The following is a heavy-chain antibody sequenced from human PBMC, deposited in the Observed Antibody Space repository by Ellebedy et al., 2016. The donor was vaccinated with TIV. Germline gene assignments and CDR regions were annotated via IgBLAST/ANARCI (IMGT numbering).Heavy chain of an antibody. V-gene: IGHV3-30-3*01. J-gene: IGHJ4*02. D-gene: IGHD1-7*01. CDR3: AGEVRTRQINS. CDR1: GFTFSSHA. CDR2: ISFNGGSQ. Sequence: GESLKISCAVSGFTFSSHAMHWVRQAPGKGLEWVATISFNGGSQNYADSVKGRFTISRDNSKNTLYLHMNTLRAEDTAVYYCAGEVRTRQINSWGQGTQVTVSS.